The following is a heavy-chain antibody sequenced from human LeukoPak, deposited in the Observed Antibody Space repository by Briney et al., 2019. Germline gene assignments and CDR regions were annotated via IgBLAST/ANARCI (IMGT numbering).Heavy chain of an antibody. J-gene: IGHJ4*02. D-gene: IGHD4-17*01. CDR3: ARDCHYGPFDY. Sequence: SETLSLTCTVSGGSISSYYWSWIRQPAGKGLEWIGRIYTSGSTNYNPSLKSRVTISVDESKNQFSLKLSSVTAADTAVYYCARDCHYGPFDYWGQGTLVTVSS. CDR2: IYTSGST. CDR1: GGSISSYY. V-gene: IGHV4-4*07.